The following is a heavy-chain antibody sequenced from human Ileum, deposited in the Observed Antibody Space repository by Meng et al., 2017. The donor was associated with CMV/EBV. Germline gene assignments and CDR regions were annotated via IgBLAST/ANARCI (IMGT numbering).Heavy chain of an antibody. Sequence: SETLSLTCTVSGGSISSYYWGWIRQPPGKGLEWIGSIYYSGSTYYNPSLKSRVTISVDTSKNQFSLKLSSVTAADTAVYYCARESKYQLLNGAYFDYWGQGTLVTVSS. CDR1: GGSISSYY. CDR3: ARESKYQLLNGAYFDY. V-gene: IGHV4-39*07. J-gene: IGHJ4*02. CDR2: IYYSGST. D-gene: IGHD2-2*01.